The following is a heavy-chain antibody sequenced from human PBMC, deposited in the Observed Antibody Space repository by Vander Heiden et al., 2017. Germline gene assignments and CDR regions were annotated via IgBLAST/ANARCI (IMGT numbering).Heavy chain of an antibody. D-gene: IGHD7-27*01. CDR2: VDTAGDT. Sequence: EVQLVESGGGLVQPGGSLRLSCAASGFSFSNYDMHWVRQVTGKGLEWVSAVDTAGDTFYPASVKGRFTISREDATNSLYLQMNSLRAGDTAVYYCARVRWGSYESWGQGTLGTVSS. V-gene: IGHV3-13*01. CDR3: ARVRWGSYES. CDR1: GFSFSNYD. J-gene: IGHJ5*02.